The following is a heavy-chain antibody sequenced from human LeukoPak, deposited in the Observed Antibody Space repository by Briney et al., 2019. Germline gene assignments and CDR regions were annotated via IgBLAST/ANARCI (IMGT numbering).Heavy chain of an antibody. Sequence: AASVKVSCKASGYTFTSYGVTWVRQAPGQGLEWMGWISSDNGNINYAQKPQGRVTMTTDTSTNTAYMELRSLRSDDTAVYYCARDRYYDFWTGYLDLDYWGQGTLVTVSS. V-gene: IGHV1-18*01. J-gene: IGHJ4*02. CDR2: ISSDNGNI. CDR1: GYTFTSYG. D-gene: IGHD3-3*01. CDR3: ARDRYYDFWTGYLDLDY.